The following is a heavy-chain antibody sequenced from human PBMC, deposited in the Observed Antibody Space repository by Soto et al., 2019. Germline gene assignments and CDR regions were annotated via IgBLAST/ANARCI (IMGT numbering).Heavy chain of an antibody. CDR1: GGSISSSSYY. CDR3: ATVTTRITIDY. J-gene: IGHJ4*02. V-gene: IGHV4-39*01. Sequence: PSETLSLTCTVSGGSISSSSYYWGWIRQPPGKGLEWIGSIYYSGSTYYNPSLKSRVTISVDTSKNQFSLKLSSVTAADTAVYYCATVTTRITIDYWGQGTLVTVSS. D-gene: IGHD4-17*01. CDR2: IYYSGST.